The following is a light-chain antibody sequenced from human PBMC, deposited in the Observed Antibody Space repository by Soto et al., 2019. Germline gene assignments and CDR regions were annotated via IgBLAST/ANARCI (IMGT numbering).Light chain of an antibody. J-gene: IGKJ1*01. CDR2: GAS. Sequence: EIVMTQSPATLSVSPGERATLSCRASQSVSSNLAWYQQKPGQAPRLLIYGASTRAAGIPGRFSGSGSGTEFTLTISSLQSEDFAVYDCQQYDNWRTFGQGTKVEIK. CDR3: QQYDNWRT. CDR1: QSVSSN. V-gene: IGKV3-15*01.